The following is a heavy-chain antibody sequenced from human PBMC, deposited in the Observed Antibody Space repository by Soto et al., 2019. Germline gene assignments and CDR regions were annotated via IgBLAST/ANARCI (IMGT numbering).Heavy chain of an antibody. CDR1: GGSISGSSYY. CDR3: ARPLAGTSYYMDV. V-gene: IGHV4-39*01. Sequence: PSETLSLTCTVSGGSISGSSYYWGWIRQPPGKGLEWIGTIYYSGSTYYNPSLKSRVTISVDTSKNQFSLNLSSVTAADTAVYYCARPLAGTSYYMDVWGKGTTVTVSS. D-gene: IGHD1-1*01. J-gene: IGHJ6*03. CDR2: IYYSGST.